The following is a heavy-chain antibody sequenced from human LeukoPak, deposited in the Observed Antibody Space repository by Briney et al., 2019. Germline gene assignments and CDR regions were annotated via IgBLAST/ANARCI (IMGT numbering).Heavy chain of an antibody. V-gene: IGHV1-69*05. Sequence: KDSSKHPLDTPSSSAISWVRHAPGQRVKWMAGLIPIFGTASYAQKFQGSVTITTDESTSTVYMELNSLRSEDTAVYYCARAKYSYGYYYYYYMDVWGKGTTVTVSS. CDR1: LDTPSSSA. J-gene: IGHJ6*03. CDR3: ARAKYSYGYYYYYYMDV. CDR2: LIPIFGTA. D-gene: IGHD5-18*01.